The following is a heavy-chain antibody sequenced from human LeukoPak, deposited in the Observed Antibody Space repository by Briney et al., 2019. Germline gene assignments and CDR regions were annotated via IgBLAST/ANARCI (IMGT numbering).Heavy chain of an antibody. Sequence: SVKVSCKASGYTFTGYYMHWVRQAPGQGLEWIGWIVVGSGNTNYAQKFQERVTITRDMSTSTAYMELSSLRSEDTAVYYCAAGYYDTPDYWGQGTLVTVSS. CDR3: AAGYYDTPDY. D-gene: IGHD3-22*01. CDR2: IVVGSGNT. J-gene: IGHJ4*02. V-gene: IGHV1-58*02. CDR1: GYTFTGYY.